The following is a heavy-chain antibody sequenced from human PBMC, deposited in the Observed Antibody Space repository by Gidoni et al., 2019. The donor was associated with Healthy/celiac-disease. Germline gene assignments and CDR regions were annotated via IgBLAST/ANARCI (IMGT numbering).Heavy chain of an antibody. Sequence: QVQLVESGGGVVHPGRSLRLSCAASGFTFSSYGMHWVRQAPGKGLEWVAVISYDGSNKYYADSVKGRFTISRDNSKNTLYLQMNSLRAEDTAVYYCAKAGRNCGGDCYSNFDYWGQGTLVTVSS. V-gene: IGHV3-30*18. J-gene: IGHJ4*02. CDR3: AKAGRNCGGDCYSNFDY. D-gene: IGHD2-21*02. CDR1: GFTFSSYG. CDR2: ISYDGSNK.